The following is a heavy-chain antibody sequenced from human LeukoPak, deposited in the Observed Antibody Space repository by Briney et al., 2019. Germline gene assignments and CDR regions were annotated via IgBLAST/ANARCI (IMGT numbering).Heavy chain of an antibody. CDR3: ARLRGYYDSSGYYSHFDY. V-gene: IGHV4-34*01. D-gene: IGHD3-22*01. J-gene: IGHJ4*02. CDR2: INHSGST. Sequence: SETLSLTCAVYGGSFSGYYWSWICQPPGKGLEWIGEINHSGSTNYNPSLKSRVTISVDTSKNQFSLKLSSVTAADTAVYYCARLRGYYDSSGYYSHFDYWGQGTLVTVSS. CDR1: GGSFSGYY.